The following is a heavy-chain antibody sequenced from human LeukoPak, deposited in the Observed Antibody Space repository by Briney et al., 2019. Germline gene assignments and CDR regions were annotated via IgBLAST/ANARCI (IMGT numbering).Heavy chain of an antibody. CDR2: IYHSGST. CDR3: ARHPSEEQWPYYFDY. Sequence: SSETLSLTCAVSGYSISSDYYWGWIRQPPGHGLEWIGSIYHSGSTYYNPSLKSRVTMSVDTSRNQSSLTLTSVTAADTAVYYCARHPSEEQWPYYFDYWGQGTLVTVSS. J-gene: IGHJ4*02. V-gene: IGHV4-38-2*01. CDR1: GYSISSDYY. D-gene: IGHD6-19*01.